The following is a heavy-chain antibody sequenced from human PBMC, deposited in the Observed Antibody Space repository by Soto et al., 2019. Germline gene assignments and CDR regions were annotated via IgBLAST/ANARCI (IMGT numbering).Heavy chain of an antibody. CDR2: ISYSGNT. CDR3: ARTSIFGVVLNAFDI. D-gene: IGHD3-3*01. V-gene: IGHV4-31*03. CDR1: GGSFSGGGYY. Sequence: QVQLQESGPGLVKPSQTLSLTCTVSGGSFSGGGYYWSWIRQHPGKGLEWMGYISYSGNTKYKPSLQSRITISVDTSENQFSLRLTSVTVADTAIYFCARTSIFGVVLNAFDIWGQGTLVTVSS. J-gene: IGHJ3*02.